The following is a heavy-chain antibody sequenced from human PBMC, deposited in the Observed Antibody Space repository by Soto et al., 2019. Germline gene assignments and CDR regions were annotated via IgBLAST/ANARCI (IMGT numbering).Heavy chain of an antibody. CDR3: ARIGYSYGYFYYGMDV. CDR2: IYYTGST. Sequence: SETLSLTCTVSGGSIISYHWTWIRQPPGKGLEWIGYIYYTGSTNYNPSLKSRVTISVDTSKNQFSPNLNSVTAADTAVYYCARIGYSYGYFYYGMDVWGQGTTVTVSS. J-gene: IGHJ6*02. D-gene: IGHD5-18*01. CDR1: GGSIISYH. V-gene: IGHV4-59*01.